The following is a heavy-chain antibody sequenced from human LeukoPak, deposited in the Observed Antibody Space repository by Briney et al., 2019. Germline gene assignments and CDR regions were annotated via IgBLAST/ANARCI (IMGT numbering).Heavy chain of an antibody. CDR1: GFTFSNYA. V-gene: IGHV3-23*01. Sequence: GGSLRLSCAASGFTFSNYAMSWVRQAPGKGLEWVSATSSSDAGTYHADSVRGRFTISRDNSKNTLYLQMNSLRAEDAAVYFCAKAPVTSCRGAYCYPFDSWGQGTLVTVSS. D-gene: IGHD2-21*01. CDR3: AKAPVTSCRGAYCYPFDS. J-gene: IGHJ4*02. CDR2: TSSSDAGT.